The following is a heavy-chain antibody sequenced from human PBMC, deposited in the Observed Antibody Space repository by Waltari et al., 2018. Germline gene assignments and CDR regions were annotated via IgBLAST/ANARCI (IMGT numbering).Heavy chain of an antibody. J-gene: IGHJ4*02. CDR1: RSHLSRTW. D-gene: IGHD5-18*01. V-gene: IGHV3-7*01. CDR3: ARWIQLWSHFDY. CDR2: IKQDGSEK. Sequence: EVQLVEPGGGLVQPGGPLGPSCAASRSHLSRTWPHWVRRAPGKGLEWVANIKQDGSEKYYVDSVKGRFTISRDNAKNSLYLQMNSLRAEDTAVYYCARWIQLWSHFDYWGQGTLVTVSS.